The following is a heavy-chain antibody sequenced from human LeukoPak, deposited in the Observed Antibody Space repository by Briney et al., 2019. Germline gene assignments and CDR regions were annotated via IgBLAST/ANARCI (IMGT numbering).Heavy chain of an antibody. J-gene: IGHJ4*02. Sequence: GGSLRLSCEVSGFSFSSYWMSWVRQAPGKGLEWVAGIKQDGSEKFNVDSVKGRFTISRDNAKKSLYLQMNSLRAEDTAVYYCARASYYYDTSAYFDYWGQGTLVTVSS. D-gene: IGHD3-22*01. CDR2: IKQDGSEK. CDR1: GFSFSSYW. V-gene: IGHV3-7*01. CDR3: ARASYYYDTSAYFDY.